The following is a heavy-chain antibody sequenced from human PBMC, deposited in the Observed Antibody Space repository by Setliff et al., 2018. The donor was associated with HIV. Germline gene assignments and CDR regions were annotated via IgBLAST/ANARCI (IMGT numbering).Heavy chain of an antibody. CDR1: GFTFSSYG. V-gene: IGHV3-30*02. J-gene: IGHJ4*02. CDR3: AKEDQRVTSVDY. CDR2: IRYDGSKS. D-gene: IGHD2-2*01. Sequence: GGSLRLSCAASGFTFSSYGMHWVRQAPGKGLESVAFIRYDGSKSFYADSVKGRFSVSRDSSKSTLYLQMNSLRPEDTAVYYCAKEDQRVTSVDYWGQGTPVTV.